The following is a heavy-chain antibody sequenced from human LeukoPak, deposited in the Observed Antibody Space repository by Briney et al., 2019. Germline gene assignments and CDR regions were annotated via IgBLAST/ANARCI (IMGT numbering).Heavy chain of an antibody. CDR3: ARGGFYDFWSGYYTRDVWFDP. Sequence: PSGTLSLTCNVSGGSFSGYFWSWIRQPAGKGLEWIGRIYTSGSTNYNPSLKSRVIMSVDTSKNQFSLKLSSVTAADTAVYYCARGGFYDFWSGYYTRDVWFDPWGQGTLVTVSS. D-gene: IGHD3-3*01. CDR1: GGSFSGYF. CDR2: IYTSGST. J-gene: IGHJ5*02. V-gene: IGHV4-4*07.